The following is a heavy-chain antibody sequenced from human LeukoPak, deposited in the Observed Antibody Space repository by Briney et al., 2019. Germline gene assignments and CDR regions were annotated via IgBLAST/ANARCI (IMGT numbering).Heavy chain of an antibody. V-gene: IGHV3-9*01. CDR1: GFTFGDYA. CDR3: ARDRAGYFYAMDV. D-gene: IGHD6-13*01. Sequence: GGSLRLSCAASGFTFGDYAMHWVRRAPGKGLEWVSGINWKSNNIGYADSVKGRFTISRDNAKNSLYLQMNSLRTEDTALYYCARDRAGYFYAMDVWGQGTSVTVSS. J-gene: IGHJ6*02. CDR2: INWKSNNI.